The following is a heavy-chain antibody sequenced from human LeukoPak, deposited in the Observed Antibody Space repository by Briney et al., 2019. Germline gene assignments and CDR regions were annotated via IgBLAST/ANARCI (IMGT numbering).Heavy chain of an antibody. Sequence: GGSLRLSCAASGFTVSSNYMSWVRQAPGKGLEWVSVIYSGGSTYYADSVKGRFTISRDNSKNTLYLQMNSLRAEDTAVYYCASSGWKYYFDYWGQGTLVTVSS. CDR2: IYSGGST. CDR1: GFTVSSNY. J-gene: IGHJ4*02. CDR3: ASSGWKYYFDY. D-gene: IGHD6-19*01. V-gene: IGHV3-53*01.